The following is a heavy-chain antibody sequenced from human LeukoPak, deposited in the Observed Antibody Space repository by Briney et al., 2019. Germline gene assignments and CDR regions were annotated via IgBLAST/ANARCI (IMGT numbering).Heavy chain of an antibody. V-gene: IGHV1-8*03. CDR1: GYPLISYD. CDR2: INPNSGNT. CDR3: ARGLSGAAQGP. J-gene: IGHJ5*02. D-gene: IGHD1-26*01. Sequence: ASVKVSCKASGYPLISYDINWVRQATGQGLEWMGWINPNSGNTGYAQKFQGRVTITRNTSISTAYMDRSSLRLEDTAVYYCARGLSGAAQGPWGQGTLVTVSS.